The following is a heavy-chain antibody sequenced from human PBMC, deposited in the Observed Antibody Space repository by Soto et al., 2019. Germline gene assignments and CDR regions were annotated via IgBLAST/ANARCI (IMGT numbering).Heavy chain of an antibody. D-gene: IGHD3-22*01. J-gene: IGHJ3*02. Sequence: GGSLRLSCAASGFTFSSYSMNWVRQAPGKGLEWVSSISSSSSYIYYADSVKGRFTISRDNAKNSLYLQMNSLRAEDTAVYYCAKMSYYDSSGPLGGAFDIWGQGTMVTVSS. CDR1: GFTFSSYS. CDR2: ISSSSSYI. CDR3: AKMSYYDSSGPLGGAFDI. V-gene: IGHV3-21*01.